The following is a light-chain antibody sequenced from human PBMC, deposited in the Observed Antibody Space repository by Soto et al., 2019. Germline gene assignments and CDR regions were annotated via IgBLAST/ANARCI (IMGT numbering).Light chain of an antibody. J-gene: IGKJ2*01. CDR3: QQSYSTPRT. CDR1: QSIRNY. V-gene: IGKV1-39*01. Sequence: DLQMTQSPSSLSASVGDRVTITCRASQSIRNYLNWYQQKQGKAPKLLIYAASSLQSGVPARFSGSGSGTDFTLTISSLQPEDFATYYCQQSYSTPRTFGQGTDLEIK. CDR2: AAS.